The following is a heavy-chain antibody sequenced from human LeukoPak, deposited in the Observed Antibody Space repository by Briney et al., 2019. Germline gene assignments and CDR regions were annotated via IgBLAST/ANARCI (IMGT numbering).Heavy chain of an antibody. CDR2: ISWNSGSI. Sequence: GGSLRLSCAASGFTFDDYAMHWVRQAPGKGLEWVSGISWNSGSIGYADSVKGRFTISRDNAKNSLYLQMNSLRAEDTALYYCAKDYSPWGGHAFDIWGQGTMVTVSS. J-gene: IGHJ3*02. D-gene: IGHD2-15*01. CDR3: AKDYSPWGGHAFDI. CDR1: GFTFDDYA. V-gene: IGHV3-9*01.